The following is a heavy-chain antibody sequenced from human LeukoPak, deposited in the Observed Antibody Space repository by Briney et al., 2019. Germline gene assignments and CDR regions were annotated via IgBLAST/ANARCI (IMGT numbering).Heavy chain of an antibody. V-gene: IGHV4-61*01. CDR3: ARGNGVVPAATLFDP. CDR2: IYYSGST. D-gene: IGHD2-2*01. J-gene: IGHJ5*02. Sequence: PSDTLSLSRNVPHRSHSNGSYYWSWIRQPPGKVLEWIGYIYYSGSTNYNPSLKSRVTISVDTSKNQFSLKLSSVTAADTAVYYCARGNGVVPAATLFDPWGQGTLVTVSS. CDR1: HRSHSNGSYY.